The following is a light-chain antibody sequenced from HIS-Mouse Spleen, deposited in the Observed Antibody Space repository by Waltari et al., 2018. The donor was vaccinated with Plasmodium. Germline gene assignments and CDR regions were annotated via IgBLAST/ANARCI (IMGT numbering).Light chain of an antibody. CDR3: QAWDSSTAWV. Sequence: SYELTQPPSVSVSPGQTASITCSGHTLGHKYACWYQPKPGQSPVLLIYQDSKRPSGTPERFSGSNAGNTATLTISGTQAMDEADYYCQAWDSSTAWVFGGGTKLTVL. CDR2: QDS. CDR1: TLGHKY. V-gene: IGLV3-1*01. J-gene: IGLJ2*01.